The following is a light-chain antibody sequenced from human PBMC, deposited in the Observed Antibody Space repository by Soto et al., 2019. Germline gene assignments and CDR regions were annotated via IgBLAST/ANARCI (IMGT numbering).Light chain of an antibody. CDR2: KAS. Sequence: DIQMTQSPSSLSASVGDRVTIICRASQSIGNYLNWYQQKPGTAPDLLIYKASSLQSGVPPRFSGTGSGTDFTLTIRSLQPDDFATYYCQQGYSTPYTFGQGTKLETK. CDR3: QQGYSTPYT. CDR1: QSIGNY. J-gene: IGKJ2*01. V-gene: IGKV1-39*01.